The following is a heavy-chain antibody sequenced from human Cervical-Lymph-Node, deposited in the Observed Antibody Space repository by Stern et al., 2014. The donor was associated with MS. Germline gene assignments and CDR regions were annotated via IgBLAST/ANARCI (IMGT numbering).Heavy chain of an antibody. CDR2: VNPVDSDA. D-gene: IGHD2-21*01. CDR3: ARQRTPRVVVSPTDY. V-gene: IGHV5-51*01. Sequence: VQLVQSGAEVKQPGESLKISCKGSGYSFSSHWIAWVRQTPGKGLECMGIVNPVDSDARYNPSFRGQVPISADTSTSTAYLHWNSLRASDTALYFCARQRTPRVVVSPTDYWGQGTLVTVSS. J-gene: IGHJ4*02. CDR1: GYSFSSHW.